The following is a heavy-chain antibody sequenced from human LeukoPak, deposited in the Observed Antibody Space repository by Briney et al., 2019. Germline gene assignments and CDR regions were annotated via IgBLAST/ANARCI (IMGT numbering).Heavy chain of an antibody. J-gene: IGHJ4*02. D-gene: IGHD4-23*01. CDR3: AKSHSVAQRGYFDY. CDR1: GFTFSSYS. Sequence: GGSLRLSCAASGFTFSSYSMNWVRQAPGKGLEWVSSISSSSSYISYADSVKGRFTISRDNAMHSLYLQINSLRAEDTAVYYCAKSHSVAQRGYFDYWGQGTLVTVSS. V-gene: IGHV3-21*04. CDR2: ISSSSSYI.